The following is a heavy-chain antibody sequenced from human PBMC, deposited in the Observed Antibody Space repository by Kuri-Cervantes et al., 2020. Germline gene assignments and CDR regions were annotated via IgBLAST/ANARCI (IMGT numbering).Heavy chain of an antibody. Sequence: GSLRLSCTVSGVSISSSFFYWVWIRQPPGKGREWMGSIYYSGGTYYNPSLKSRVTIPVDTSKNQFSLKLSSVTAADTAVYYCARLGKTGTSGLFDYWGQGTLVTVSS. D-gene: IGHD1-1*01. V-gene: IGHV4-39*01. CDR3: ARLGKTGTSGLFDY. CDR1: GVSISSSFFY. CDR2: IYYSGGT. J-gene: IGHJ4*02.